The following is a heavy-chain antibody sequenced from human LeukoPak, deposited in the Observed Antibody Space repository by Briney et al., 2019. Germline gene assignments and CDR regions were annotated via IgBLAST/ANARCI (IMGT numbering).Heavy chain of an antibody. CDR2: ITADGGGT. J-gene: IGHJ4*02. D-gene: IGHD3-3*01. Sequence: PGGSLRLSCAASAFSFGSSVMSWVRQAPGKGLEWVSAITADGGGTNHADPVKGRFTISRDNFKSTLYLQMNSLRVEDTAVYYWARRHDGFDYWGQGTLVTVSS. CDR1: AFSFGSSV. CDR3: ARRHDGFDY. V-gene: IGHV3-23*01.